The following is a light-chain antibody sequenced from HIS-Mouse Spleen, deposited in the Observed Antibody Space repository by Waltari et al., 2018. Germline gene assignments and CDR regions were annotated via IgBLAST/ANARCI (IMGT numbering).Light chain of an antibody. CDR1: SSDVGGYNY. CDR3: SSYTSSSTEV. Sequence: QSALTQPASVSGSPGQSITIPCTGTSSDVGGYNYVSWYQQHPGKAPKILIYYVINPPSGFSNALSGSKSGNTASLTISGLQAEDEAEYYCSSYTSSSTEVFGGGTKLTVL. J-gene: IGLJ2*01. CDR2: YVI. V-gene: IGLV2-14*03.